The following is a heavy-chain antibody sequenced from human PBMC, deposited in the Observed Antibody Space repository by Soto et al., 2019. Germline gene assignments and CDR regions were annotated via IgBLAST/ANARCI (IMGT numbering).Heavy chain of an antibody. D-gene: IGHD2-15*01. CDR1: GDSIHNYY. CDR2: IHSSGST. CDR3: ARAQATIVVVGR. Sequence: SETLSLTCTVSGDSIHNYYWNWIRQPPGKGLEWIGYIHSSGSTNYNRSLKSRVTIFVDTSKNQFSLKLSSVTAADTAVYYCARAQATIVVVGRWGQGTLVTVSS. J-gene: IGHJ4*02. V-gene: IGHV4-4*08.